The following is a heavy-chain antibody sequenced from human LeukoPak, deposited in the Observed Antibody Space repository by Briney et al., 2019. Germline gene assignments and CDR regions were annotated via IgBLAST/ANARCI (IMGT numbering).Heavy chain of an antibody. CDR2: IIPILGIA. V-gene: IGHV1-69*04. D-gene: IGHD3-10*01. CDR1: GYTFTNYY. J-gene: IGHJ4*02. CDR3: ARDRPPHLITMLLHYPAGIYFDY. Sequence: GASVKVSCKASGYTFTNYYIHWVRQAPGQGLEWMGRIIPILGIANYAQKFQGRVTITADKSTSTAYMELSSLRSEDTAVYYCARDRPPHLITMLLHYPAGIYFDYWGQGTLVTVSS.